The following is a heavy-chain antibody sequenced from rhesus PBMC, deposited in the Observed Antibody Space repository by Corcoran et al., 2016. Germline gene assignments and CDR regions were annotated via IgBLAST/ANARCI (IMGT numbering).Heavy chain of an antibody. CDR1: GFLLRNDW. Sequence: EVQLVESGGGWVEPGGSLRLSCADSGFLLRNDWMNWVRLTSGQGMEWVRFFKTKADDGTAAYAESVKGRFTSSRDDSKNTLYLQMNSLKTEYTAVYYCTRNRFHMPEVVALFDYWGQGVLVTVSS. CDR3: TRNRFHMPEVVALFDY. V-gene: IGHV3-16*01. CDR2: FKTKADDGTA. D-gene: IGHD2-21*01. J-gene: IGHJ4*01.